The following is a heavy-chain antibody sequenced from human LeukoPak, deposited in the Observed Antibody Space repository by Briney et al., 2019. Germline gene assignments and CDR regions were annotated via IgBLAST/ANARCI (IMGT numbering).Heavy chain of an antibody. D-gene: IGHD2-2*01. CDR3: ARGHKGGGARYQLLGSYFDY. CDR2: ISGSGGST. V-gene: IGHV3-23*01. J-gene: IGHJ4*02. Sequence: PGGSLRLSCAASGFTFSSYAMSWVRQAPGKGLEWVSAISGSGGSTYYADSVKGRFTISRDNSKNTLYLQMGSLRAEDMAVYYCARGHKGGGARYQLLGSYFDYWGQGTLVTVSS. CDR1: GFTFSSYA.